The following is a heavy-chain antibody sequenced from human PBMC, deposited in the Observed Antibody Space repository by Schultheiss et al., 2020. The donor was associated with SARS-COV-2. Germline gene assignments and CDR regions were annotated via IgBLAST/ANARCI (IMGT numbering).Heavy chain of an antibody. CDR1: GYTFTGYY. Sequence: ASVKVSCKASGYTFTGYYMHWVRQAPGQGLEWMGWISAYNGNTNYAQKLQGRVTMTTDTSTSTAYMELSSLRSEDTAVYYCARDSWFDPWGQGTLVTVSS. CDR3: ARDSWFDP. V-gene: IGHV1-18*04. CDR2: ISAYNGNT. J-gene: IGHJ5*02.